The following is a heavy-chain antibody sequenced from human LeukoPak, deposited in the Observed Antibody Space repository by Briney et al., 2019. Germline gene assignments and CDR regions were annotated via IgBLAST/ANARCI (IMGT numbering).Heavy chain of an antibody. J-gene: IGHJ3*02. CDR1: GFTFTSSA. CDR2: IVVGSGNT. D-gene: IGHD3-10*01. Sequence: SVKVSCKASGFTFTSSAVQWVRQARGQRLEWIGWIVVGSGNTNYAQKFQERVTITRDMSTSTAYMELSSLRSEDTAVYYCAAGVLLWFGDDAFDIWGQGTMVTVSS. V-gene: IGHV1-58*01. CDR3: AAGVLLWFGDDAFDI.